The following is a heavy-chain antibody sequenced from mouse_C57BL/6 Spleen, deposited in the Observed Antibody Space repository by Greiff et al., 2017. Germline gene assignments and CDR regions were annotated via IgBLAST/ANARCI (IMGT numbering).Heavy chain of an antibody. CDR1: GYTFTSYW. J-gene: IGHJ2*01. Sequence: VQLKEPGTELVKPGASVKLSCKASGYTFTSYWMHWVKQRPGQGLEWIGNINPSNGGTNYNEKFKSKATLTVDKSSSKAYMQLSSLTSEDSAVYYCARGESGYYFDYWGQGTTLTVSS. CDR3: ARGESGYYFDY. V-gene: IGHV1-53*01. D-gene: IGHD2-13*01. CDR2: INPSNGGT.